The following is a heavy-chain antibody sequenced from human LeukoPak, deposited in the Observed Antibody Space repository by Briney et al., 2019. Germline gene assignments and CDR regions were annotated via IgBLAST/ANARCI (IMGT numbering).Heavy chain of an antibody. CDR2: INHSGST. V-gene: IGHV4-34*01. D-gene: IGHD5-18*01. Sequence: SETLSLTCAVYGGSFSGYYWSWIRQPPGKGREGIGEINHSGSTNYNPSLKSRVTISVDTSKNQFSLKLSSVTAADTAVYYCARGGRYSYGRYYYYYGMDVWGQGTTVTVSS. CDR3: ARGGRYSYGRYYYYYGMDV. J-gene: IGHJ6*02. CDR1: GGSFSGYY.